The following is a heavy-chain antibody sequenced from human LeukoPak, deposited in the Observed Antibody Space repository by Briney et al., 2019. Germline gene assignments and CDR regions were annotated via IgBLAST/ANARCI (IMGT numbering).Heavy chain of an antibody. CDR2: INHSGST. D-gene: IGHD5-12*01. V-gene: IGHV4-34*01. CDR1: GGSFSGYY. CDR3: ARGGYGHILNAYYFDY. Sequence: PSETLSLTCAVYGGSFSGYYWSWIRQPPGKGLEWIGEINHSGSTNYNPSLKSRVTISVDTSKNQFSLKLSSVTAADTAVYYCARGGYGHILNAYYFDYWGQGTLVTVSS. J-gene: IGHJ4*02.